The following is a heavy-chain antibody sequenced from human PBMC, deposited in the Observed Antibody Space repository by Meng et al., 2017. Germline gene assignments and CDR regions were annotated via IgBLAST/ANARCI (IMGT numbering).Heavy chain of an antibody. Sequence: HVQCVPAGAEVKKPGASVKVSCKASGYTFTTYAIHWVRQAPGQRLEWMGWINAGNSDTKYSQKLQGRVTITRDTSASTVYMEVSSLRSEDTGVYYCARAIAVSGTGRFDYWGQGTLVTVSS. CDR2: INAGNSDT. CDR3: ARAIAVSGTGRFDY. CDR1: GYTFTTYA. D-gene: IGHD6-19*01. V-gene: IGHV1-3*01. J-gene: IGHJ4*02.